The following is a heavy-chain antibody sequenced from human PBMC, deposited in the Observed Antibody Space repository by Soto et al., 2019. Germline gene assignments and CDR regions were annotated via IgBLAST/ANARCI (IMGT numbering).Heavy chain of an antibody. J-gene: IGHJ4*01. V-gene: IGHV4-34*01. CDR2: INDSGSA. CDR3: ARARVAYFFDY. D-gene: IGHD3-3*01. Sequence: SETLSLTCAVSGGSFSGYFWSWIRQSPGKGLAWIGEINDSGSAKYTPSLKSRVTISLDTSKNQFSLTLRSVTAADTAAYYCARARVAYFFDYWGHGTLVTVSS. CDR1: GGSFSGYF.